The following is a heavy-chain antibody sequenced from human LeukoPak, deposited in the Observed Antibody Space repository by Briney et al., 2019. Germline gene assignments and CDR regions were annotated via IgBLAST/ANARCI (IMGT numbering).Heavy chain of an antibody. J-gene: IGHJ4*02. V-gene: IGHV4-59*01. CDR3: ARDLRGYSGYDEYYFDY. CDR2: IYYSGGT. CDR1: GGSISTYY. Sequence: SETLSLTCTVSGGSISTYYWSWIRQPPGKGLDWIGYIYYSGGTNYNPSLKSRVTISVDTSKNQFSLKLSSVAAADTAVYYCARDLRGYSGYDEYYFDYWGQGTLVTVSS. D-gene: IGHD5-12*01.